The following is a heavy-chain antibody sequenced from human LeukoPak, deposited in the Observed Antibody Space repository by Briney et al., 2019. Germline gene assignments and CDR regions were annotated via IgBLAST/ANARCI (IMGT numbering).Heavy chain of an antibody. J-gene: IGHJ4*02. CDR2: IYYSGST. Sequence: SETLSLTCIVSGGSISSTTYYWGWIRQPPGKGLEWIGSIYYSGSTWYNPSLKGRVTLSADTSKNQFSMKLTSVTAADTAVYYCARDRACSNGICSYFDYWGQGTVVTVSS. D-gene: IGHD2-8*01. CDR3: ARDRACSNGICSYFDY. V-gene: IGHV4-39*01. CDR1: GGSISSTTYY.